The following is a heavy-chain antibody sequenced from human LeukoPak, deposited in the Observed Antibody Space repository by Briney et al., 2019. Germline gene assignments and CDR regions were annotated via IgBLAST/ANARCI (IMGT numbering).Heavy chain of an antibody. D-gene: IGHD5-12*01. V-gene: IGHV1-18*04. CDR2: ISAYNGNT. J-gene: IGHJ4*02. CDR1: GYTFTSYG. Sequence: ASVKVSCKASGYTFTSYGISWVRQAPGQGLEWMGWISAYNGNTNYAQNLQGRVTVTTDTSTSTAYMELRSLRPDDTAVYYCARAPLASGYADYWGQGTLVTVSS. CDR3: ARAPLASGYADY.